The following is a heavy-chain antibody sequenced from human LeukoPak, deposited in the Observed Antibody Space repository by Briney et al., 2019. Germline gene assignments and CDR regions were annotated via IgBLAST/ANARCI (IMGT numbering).Heavy chain of an antibody. J-gene: IGHJ4*02. CDR1: GGSMSSASYY. D-gene: IGHD6-13*01. V-gene: IGHV4-61*01. Sequence: ASQTLSLTCTVSGGSMSSASYYWSWIRQPPGKGLEWIGYIYYSGSTNYNPSLKSRVTISVDTSKNQFSLKLSSVTAADTAVYYCARHRDEPGIAAAGTLVYWGQGTLVTVSS. CDR3: ARHRDEPGIAAAGTLVY. CDR2: IYYSGST.